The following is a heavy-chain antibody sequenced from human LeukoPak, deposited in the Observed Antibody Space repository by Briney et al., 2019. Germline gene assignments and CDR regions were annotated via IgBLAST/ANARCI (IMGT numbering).Heavy chain of an antibody. CDR3: AKGRPLSNPNYYYMDV. J-gene: IGHJ6*03. CDR1: GFSFVSYG. Sequence: GGSLRLSCAASGFSFVSYGMHWVRQAPGKGLEWVAVIWYDGSYKYYADSAKGRFTISRDISNNTLYLQMNSLRAEDTAVYYCAKGRPLSNPNYYYMDVWGKGTTVTVSS. CDR2: IWYDGSYK. V-gene: IGHV3-33*06. D-gene: IGHD4-11*01.